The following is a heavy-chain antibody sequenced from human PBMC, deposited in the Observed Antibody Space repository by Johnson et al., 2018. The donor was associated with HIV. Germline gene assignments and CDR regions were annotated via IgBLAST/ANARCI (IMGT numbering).Heavy chain of an antibody. V-gene: IGHV3-30*03. CDR1: GFTFSSYG. J-gene: IGHJ3*02. D-gene: IGHD3-22*01. CDR2: ILYRGSNK. Sequence: VQLVESGGGVVQPGRSLRLSCAASGFTFSSYGMHWVRQAPGKGLEWVAVILYRGSNKYYADSVKGRFTISRDNSKNTLYLQMNSLRAEDTAVYYCATSLYYYESRGFSFDAFDIWGQGTLVTVSS. CDR3: ATSLYYYESRGFSFDAFDI.